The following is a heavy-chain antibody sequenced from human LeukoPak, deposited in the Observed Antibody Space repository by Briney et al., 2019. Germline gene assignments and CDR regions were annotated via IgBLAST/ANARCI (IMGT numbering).Heavy chain of an antibody. CDR1: GGSFSGYS. CDR3: ARVAENYYQYGMDV. V-gene: IGHV4-34*01. CDR2: INHIGSN. Sequence: SETLSLTCAVYGGSFSGYSWSWIRQPPGKGLEWIGEINHIGSNNYNPSLKSRVTISEDTSKNQFPLKLSSVTAADTALYYCARVAENYYQYGMDVWGQGTTVTVSS. J-gene: IGHJ6*01.